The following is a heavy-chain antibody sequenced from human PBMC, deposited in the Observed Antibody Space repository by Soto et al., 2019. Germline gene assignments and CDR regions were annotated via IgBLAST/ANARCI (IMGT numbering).Heavy chain of an antibody. Sequence: SQTLSLTCAISGDSVSSDSAAWNWIRQSPSRGLEWLGRTYYRSEWYNDYAVSMKSRIVITPDTSKNQFSLQLNSVTPEDTAVYFFARDSYYGRDVWGQGTTLTVPS. CDR2: TYYRSEWYN. J-gene: IGHJ6*02. V-gene: IGHV6-1*01. CDR1: GDSVSSDSAA. CDR3: ARDSYYGRDV.